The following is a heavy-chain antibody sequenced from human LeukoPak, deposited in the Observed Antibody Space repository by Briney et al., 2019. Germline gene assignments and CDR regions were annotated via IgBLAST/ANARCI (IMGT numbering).Heavy chain of an antibody. CDR2: IYYSGST. CDR3: AAQYPGIAVAGNIFDY. J-gene: IGHJ4*02. Sequence: SETLSLTRTVSGGSISSNTYSWGWIRQPPGKGLEWIGYIYYSGSTNYNPSLKSRVTISVDTSKNQFSLKLSSVTAADTAVYYCAAQYPGIAVAGNIFDYWGQGTLVTVSS. CDR1: GGSISSNTYS. V-gene: IGHV4-61*05. D-gene: IGHD6-19*01.